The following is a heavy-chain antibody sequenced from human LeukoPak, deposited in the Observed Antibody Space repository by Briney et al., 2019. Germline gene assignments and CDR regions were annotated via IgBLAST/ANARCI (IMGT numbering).Heavy chain of an antibody. J-gene: IGHJ4*02. CDR1: GFTFSTYN. CDR3: AKVRYVDYYFDY. V-gene: IGHV3-23*01. CDR2: ISGSGGST. Sequence: GGSLRLFCAASGFTFSTYNMNWVRQAPGKGLEWVSGISGSGGSTYYADSVKGRFTISRDNSKNTLYLQMNSLRAEDTAVYYCAKVRYVDYYFDYWGQGPVFTVSS. D-gene: IGHD3-9*01.